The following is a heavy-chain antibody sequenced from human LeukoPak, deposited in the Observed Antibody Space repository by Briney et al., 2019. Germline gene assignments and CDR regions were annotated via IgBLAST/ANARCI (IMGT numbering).Heavy chain of an antibody. Sequence: GASVKVSCKASGYTFTSYYMHWVRQAPGQGLGWMAIINPSGGSTSYAQKFQGRVTMTRDTSASTVYMELYSLRAEDTAVYYCARGHSSGYYTGPLDYWGQGTLVTVSS. CDR2: INPSGGST. J-gene: IGHJ4*02. V-gene: IGHV1-46*01. D-gene: IGHD3-22*01. CDR3: ARGHSSGYYTGPLDY. CDR1: GYTFTSYY.